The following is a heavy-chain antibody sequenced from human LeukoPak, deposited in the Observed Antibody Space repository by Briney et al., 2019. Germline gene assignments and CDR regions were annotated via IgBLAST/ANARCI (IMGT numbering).Heavy chain of an antibody. V-gene: IGHV3-48*03. J-gene: IGHJ1*01. CDR3: ARSTYYADSHPYPFHY. CDR2: ISNSGSTI. D-gene: IGHD3-16*01. Sequence: PGGSLRLSCVASGFIFSNYEMNWVRQPPGEGLEWVSYISNSGSTIYYADSVKGRFTISRDNAKNSLYLQMNSLRPEDTAVYYCARSTYYADSHPYPFHYWGQGTLVTVSS. CDR1: GFIFSNYE.